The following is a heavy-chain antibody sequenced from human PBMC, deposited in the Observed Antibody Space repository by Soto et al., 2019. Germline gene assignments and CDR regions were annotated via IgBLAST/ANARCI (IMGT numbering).Heavy chain of an antibody. D-gene: IGHD5-12*01. Sequence: QLQLQQSGPGLVKPSETLSLSCSVSGDSISSGGYYWVWIRQPPGKGLEWIGSIYYDGNTFYNASLNSRLNISRDTSKNQFSLKLSSVTAADTAVYYCASRLGYGYAMDVWGQGTTVTVSS. CDR2: IYYDGNT. J-gene: IGHJ6*02. V-gene: IGHV4-39*01. CDR1: GDSISSGGYY. CDR3: ASRLGYGYAMDV.